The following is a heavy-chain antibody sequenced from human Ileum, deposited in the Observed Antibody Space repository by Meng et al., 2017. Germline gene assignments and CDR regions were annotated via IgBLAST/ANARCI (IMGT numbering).Heavy chain of an antibody. J-gene: IGHJ4*02. CDR3: VAFPVGSHLVY. CDR1: GFSFSAYT. V-gene: IGHV3-21*02. D-gene: IGHD3-10*01. CDR2: VSTDSSYI. Sequence: EVQLVESGVVVVKTGGSLRLACAASGFSFSAYTMMWVRQAPGKGLEFVSSVSTDSSYIYYGDSVRGRFTISRDNAQHLLFLTMNSMRAEDTAVYYCVAFPVGSHLVYWGWAFLVTVSS.